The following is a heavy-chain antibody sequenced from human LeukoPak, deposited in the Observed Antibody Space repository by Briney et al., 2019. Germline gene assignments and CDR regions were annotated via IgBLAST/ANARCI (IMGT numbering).Heavy chain of an antibody. J-gene: IGHJ4*02. V-gene: IGHV1-46*01. Sequence: GASVKVSCKASGYTLTELSMHWVRQAPGKGLEWMGIINPSGGSTSYAQKFQGRVTMTRDTSTSTVYMELSSLRSEDTAVYYCARAFYYDSSGYYSGASDYWGQGTLVTVSS. CDR2: INPSGGST. CDR1: GYTLTELS. CDR3: ARAFYYDSSGYYSGASDY. D-gene: IGHD3-22*01.